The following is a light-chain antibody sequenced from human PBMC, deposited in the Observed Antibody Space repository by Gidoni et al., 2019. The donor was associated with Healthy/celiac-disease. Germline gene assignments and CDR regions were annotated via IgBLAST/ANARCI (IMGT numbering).Light chain of an antibody. CDR3: QQYDNLPALT. J-gene: IGKJ4*01. CDR2: DAS. Sequence: EIKMTQSPSSLSASVGDRVTITCQASQDISNYLNWYQQKPGKAPKLLIYDASNLETGVPSRFSGIGSGTDFTFTISSLPPEDIATYYCQQYDNLPALTFGGGTKVEIK. CDR1: QDISNY. V-gene: IGKV1-33*01.